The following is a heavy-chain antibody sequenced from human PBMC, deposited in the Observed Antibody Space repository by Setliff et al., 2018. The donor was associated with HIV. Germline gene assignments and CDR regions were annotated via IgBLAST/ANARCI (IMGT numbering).Heavy chain of an antibody. CDR1: GFTFSTYA. CDR3: ANCPTYGSGYYYVGDY. Sequence: GGSLRLSCAASGFTFSTYAMSWVRQAPGEGLEWVSTVSGRGDSAYYTDSVKGRFTISRDNPKNTLYLQMNSLRAEDTAVYYCANCPTYGSGYYYVGDYWGQGTLVTVSS. D-gene: IGHD3-22*01. V-gene: IGHV3-23*01. CDR2: VSGRGDSA. J-gene: IGHJ4*02.